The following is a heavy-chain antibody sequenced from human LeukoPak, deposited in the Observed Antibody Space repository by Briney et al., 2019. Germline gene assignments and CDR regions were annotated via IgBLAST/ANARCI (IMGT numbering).Heavy chain of an antibody. CDR2: ISSSSSYT. D-gene: IGHD3-9*01. CDR1: GFTFSDYH. CDR3: AREYYDILTGYQMGAFDI. V-gene: IGHV3-11*06. J-gene: IGHJ3*02. Sequence: GGSLRLSCAASGFTFSDYHMSWIRQAPVKGLEWVSYISSSSSYTNYADSVKGRFTVSRDNSKNTLYLQMNSLRAEDTAVYYCAREYYDILTGYQMGAFDIWGQGTMVTVSS.